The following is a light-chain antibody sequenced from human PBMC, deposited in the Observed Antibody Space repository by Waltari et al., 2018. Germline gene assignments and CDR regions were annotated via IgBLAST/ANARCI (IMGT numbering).Light chain of an antibody. CDR2: ATS. Sequence: DIQMTQSPSSLSAFVGARVLITCRASQSIGTSLNWYQQKPGKAPKLLIYATSTLQSGVPSRFSGSGSGTDFTLTISSLQPEDFATYSCHQNYSPPPTFGQGTKVEIK. J-gene: IGKJ1*01. CDR3: HQNYSPPPT. V-gene: IGKV1-39*01. CDR1: QSIGTS.